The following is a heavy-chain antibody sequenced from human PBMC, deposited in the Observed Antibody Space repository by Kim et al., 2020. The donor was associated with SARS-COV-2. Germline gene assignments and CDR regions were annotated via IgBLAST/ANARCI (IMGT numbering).Heavy chain of an antibody. CDR3: ARDLSRYSYGYGLDY. CDR1: GFTFSSYG. CDR2: IWYDGSNK. V-gene: IGHV3-33*01. Sequence: GGSLRLSCAASGFTFSSYGMHWVRQAPGKGLEWVAVIWYDGSNKYYADSVKGRFTISRDNSKNTLYLQMNSLRAEDTAVYYCARDLSRYSYGYGLDYWGQGTLVTVSS. J-gene: IGHJ4*02. D-gene: IGHD5-18*01.